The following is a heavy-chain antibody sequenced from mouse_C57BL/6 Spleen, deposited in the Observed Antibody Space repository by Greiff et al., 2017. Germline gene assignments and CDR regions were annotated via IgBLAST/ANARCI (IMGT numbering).Heavy chain of an antibody. CDR3: ARVSHSNSLYYFDY. CDR1: GYSITSGYY. Sequence: EVKLMESGPGLVKPSQSLSLTCSVTGYSITSGYYWNWIRQFPGNKLEWMGYISYDGSNNYNPSLKNRISITRDTSKNQFFLKLNSVTTEDTATYYCARVSHSNSLYYFDYWGQGTTLTVSS. J-gene: IGHJ2*01. D-gene: IGHD2-5*01. V-gene: IGHV3-6*01. CDR2: ISYDGSN.